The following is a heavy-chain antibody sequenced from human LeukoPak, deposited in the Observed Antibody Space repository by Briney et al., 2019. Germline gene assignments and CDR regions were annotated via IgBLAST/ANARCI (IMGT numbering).Heavy chain of an antibody. CDR1: GFTVSSHD. V-gene: IGHV3-53*04. CDR2: IYMGGTT. D-gene: IGHD5-12*01. J-gene: IGHJ4*02. CDR3: ARVGDEVAYTRGYLDH. Sequence: PGGSLRLSCAASGFTVSSHDMSWVRQAPGKGLEWVSVIYMGGTTYYADSVKGRFTISRHSSKNTLYLRMNSLRAEDTAVYYCARVGDEVAYTRGYLDHWGQGTLVTVSS.